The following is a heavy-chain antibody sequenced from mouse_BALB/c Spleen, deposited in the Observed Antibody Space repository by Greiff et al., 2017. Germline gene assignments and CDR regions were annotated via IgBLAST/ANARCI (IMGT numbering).Heavy chain of an antibody. D-gene: IGHD2-1*01. CDR2: ISYGGST. CDR1: GYSITSDYA. J-gene: IGHJ3*01. V-gene: IGHV3-2*02. CDR3: AAYGGNSGFAY. Sequence: VQLQQSGPGLVKPSQSLSLTCTVTGYSITSDYAWNWIRQFPGNKLEWMGYISYGGSTSYNPSLKSRISITRDTSKNQFFLQLNSVTTEDTATYYCAAYGGNSGFAYWGQGTLVTVSA.